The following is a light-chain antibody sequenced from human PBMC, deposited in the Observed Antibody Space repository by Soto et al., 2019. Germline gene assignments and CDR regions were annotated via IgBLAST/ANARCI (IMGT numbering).Light chain of an antibody. J-gene: IGLJ2*01. CDR1: SSNIGTNY. Sequence: QSALTQSPSASGTPGQRVIISCSGTSSNIGTNYVYWYQQLPGTAPKVLIYSNDKRPSGVPNRFSGSKSGTSASLAISGLRPEDEADYYCAAWDDSLSGPLFGGGTKATVL. CDR3: AAWDDSLSGPL. V-gene: IGLV1-47*01. CDR2: SND.